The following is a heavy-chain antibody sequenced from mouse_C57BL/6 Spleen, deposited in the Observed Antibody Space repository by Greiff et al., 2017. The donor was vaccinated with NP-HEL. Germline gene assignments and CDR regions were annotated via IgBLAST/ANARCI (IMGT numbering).Heavy chain of an antibody. CDR1: GFTFSSYT. V-gene: IGHV5-9*01. CDR2: ISGGGGNT. D-gene: IGHD2-3*01. CDR3: ARHEDDYGYFDV. Sequence: EVQLVESGGGLVKPGGSLKLSCAASGFTFSSYTMSWVRQTPEKRLEWVATISGGGGNTYYPDSVKGRFTISRDNAKNTLYLQMSSLRSEDTALYYCARHEDDYGYFDVWGTGTTVTVSS. J-gene: IGHJ1*03.